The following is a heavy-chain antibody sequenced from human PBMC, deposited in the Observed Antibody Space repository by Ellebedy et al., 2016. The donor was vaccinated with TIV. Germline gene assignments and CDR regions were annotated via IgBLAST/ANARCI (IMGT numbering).Heavy chain of an antibody. J-gene: IGHJ4*02. D-gene: IGHD5-18*01. V-gene: IGHV1-24*01. CDR3: ASGYSFGYSY. CDR1: GYTLTELS. CDR2: FNPKDGEK. Sequence: ASVKVSXXVSGYTLTELSMYWVRQAPGKGLEWMGGFNPKDGEKTYTRKFQDRVTMTEDTSTHTAYMELGSLRSDDTAVYYCASGYSFGYSYWGQGTLVTVTS.